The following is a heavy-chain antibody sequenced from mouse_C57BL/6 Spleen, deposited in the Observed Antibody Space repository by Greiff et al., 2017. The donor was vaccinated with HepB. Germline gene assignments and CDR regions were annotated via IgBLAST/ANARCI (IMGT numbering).Heavy chain of an antibody. J-gene: IGHJ3*01. Sequence: VQLQPSGAELVRPGASVKLSCTASGFNIKDDYMHWVKQRPEQGLEWIGWIDPENGDTEYASKYQGKATITADTSSNTAYLQLSSLTSEDTAVCYCATPYGNYFYWGQGTLVTVSA. CDR2: IDPENGDT. V-gene: IGHV14-4*01. CDR1: GFNIKDDY. CDR3: ATPYGNYFY. D-gene: IGHD2-10*02.